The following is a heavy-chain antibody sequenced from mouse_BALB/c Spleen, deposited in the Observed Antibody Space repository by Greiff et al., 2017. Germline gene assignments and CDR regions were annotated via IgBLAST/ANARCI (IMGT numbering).Heavy chain of an antibody. CDR1: GDSITSGY. Sequence: DVKLQESGPSLVKPSQTLSLTCSVTGDSITSGYWNWIRKFPGNKLEYMGYISYSGSTYYNPSLKSRISITRDTSKNQYYLQLNSVTTEDTATYYCARFTTVVGTYYAMDYWGQGTSVTVSS. CDR3: ARFTTVVGTYYAMDY. V-gene: IGHV3-8*02. J-gene: IGHJ4*01. D-gene: IGHD1-1*01. CDR2: ISYSGST.